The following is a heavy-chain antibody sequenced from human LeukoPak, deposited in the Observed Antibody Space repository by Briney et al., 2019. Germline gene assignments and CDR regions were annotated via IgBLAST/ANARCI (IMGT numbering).Heavy chain of an antibody. J-gene: IGHJ4*02. CDR2: IHDSGST. CDR3: ATRATAGPW. CDR1: GGSISSYY. Sequence: SETLSLTCSVSGGSISSYYWSWIRQPPGKGLEWIGEIHDSGSTNYNPSLKSRVTMSVDKSRNQFSLNLTSLTAADTAVYYCATRATAGPWWGQGTLVTVSS. D-gene: IGHD6-13*01. V-gene: IGHV4-59*12.